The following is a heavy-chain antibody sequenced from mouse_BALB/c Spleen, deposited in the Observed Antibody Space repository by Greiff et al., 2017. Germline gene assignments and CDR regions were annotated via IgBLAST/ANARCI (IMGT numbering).Heavy chain of an antibody. CDR1: GFTFSSFG. CDR2: ISSGSSTI. Sequence: DVHLVESGGGLVQPGGSRKLSCAASGFTFSSFGMHWVRQAPEKGLEWVAYISSGSSTIYYADTVKGRFTISRDNPKNTLFLQMTSLRSEDTAMYYCAREGITTTRGFADWGQGTLVTVSA. CDR3: AREGITTTRGFAD. V-gene: IGHV5-17*02. D-gene: IGHD2-4*01. J-gene: IGHJ3*01.